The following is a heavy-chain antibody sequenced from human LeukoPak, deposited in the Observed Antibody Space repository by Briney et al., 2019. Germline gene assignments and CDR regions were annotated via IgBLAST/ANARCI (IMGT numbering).Heavy chain of an antibody. CDR3: ARAISNDDNSGYYY. CDR2: IYASGST. CDR1: GGSISSYY. J-gene: IGHJ4*02. V-gene: IGHV4-4*07. Sequence: SETLSLTCTVSGGSISSYYWSWIRQPAGKGLEWIGRIYASGSTKYNPSLKSRVTMSVDTSKNQFSLKLSSVTAADTPVYYCARAISNDDNSGYYYWGQGTLVTVSS. D-gene: IGHD3-22*01.